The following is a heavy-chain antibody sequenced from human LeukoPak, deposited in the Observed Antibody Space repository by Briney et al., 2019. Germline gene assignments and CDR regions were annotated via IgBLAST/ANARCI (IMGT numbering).Heavy chain of an antibody. CDR2: RSQDGGEK. V-gene: IGHV3-7*01. CDR1: GFTFTDYW. J-gene: IGHJ4*01. Sequence: GGSLRLSCAVSGFTFTDYWMNWVRQAPGKGLEWVASRSQDGGEKSYVDSVKGLFTISRDNTKSSLYLQLHSLRAEDTAVYYCARDGTAAGLYFDLWGQGTLVTVSS. CDR3: ARDGTAAGLYFDL. D-gene: IGHD6-13*01.